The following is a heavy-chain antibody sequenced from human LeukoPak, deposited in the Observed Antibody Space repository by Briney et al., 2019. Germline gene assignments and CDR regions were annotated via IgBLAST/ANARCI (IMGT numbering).Heavy chain of an antibody. J-gene: IGHJ6*02. CDR1: GGSISSYY. D-gene: IGHD3-22*01. V-gene: IGHV4-59*01. CDR3: ARDSPNYYDSSGYRYYYYYGMDV. Sequence: SETLSLTCTVSGGSISSYYWSWIRQPPGKRLEWIGYIYYSGSTNYNPSLKSRVTISVDTSKNQFSLKLSSVTAADTAVYYCARDSPNYYDSSGYRYYYYYGMDVWGQGTTVTVSS. CDR2: IYYSGST.